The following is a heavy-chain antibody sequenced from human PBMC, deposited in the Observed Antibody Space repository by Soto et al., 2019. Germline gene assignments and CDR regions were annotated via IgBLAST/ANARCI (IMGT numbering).Heavy chain of an antibody. J-gene: IGHJ4*02. CDR2: INSDGSST. CDR1: GFTFSSYW. Sequence: EVQLVESGGGLVQPGGSLRLSCAASGFTFSSYWMHWVRQAPGKGLAWVSRINSDGSSTNYADSVKVRFTISRDNAKNTLYLQMNSLTAEDTAVYFCARGARNFYYVDYWGQGTLVPVSS. D-gene: IGHD1-7*01. CDR3: ARGARNFYYVDY. V-gene: IGHV3-74*01.